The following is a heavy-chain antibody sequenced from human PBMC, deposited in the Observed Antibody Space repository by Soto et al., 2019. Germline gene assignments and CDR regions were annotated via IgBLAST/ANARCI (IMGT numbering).Heavy chain of an antibody. CDR2: ISGSGGST. D-gene: IGHD3-10*01. Sequence: VQLLESGGGLVQPGGSLRLSCAASGFTFSSYAMSWVRQAPGKGLEWGSAISGSGGSTYYADSVKGRFTISRDNSKNTLYLQMNSLRAEDTAVYYCAKIVWFGESTRQPFDYWGQGTLVTVSS. J-gene: IGHJ4*02. CDR1: GFTFSSYA. CDR3: AKIVWFGESTRQPFDY. V-gene: IGHV3-23*01.